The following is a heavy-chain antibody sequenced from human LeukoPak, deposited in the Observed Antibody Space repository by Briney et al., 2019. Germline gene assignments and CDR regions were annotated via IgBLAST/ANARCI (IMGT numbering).Heavy chain of an antibody. CDR2: IYYSGRT. D-gene: IGHD4-17*01. V-gene: IGHV4-39*01. J-gene: IGHJ4*02. CDR1: GGSISSSSYY. CDR3: ARLGTTVTPDY. Sequence: PSETLPLTCTVSGGSISSSSYYWGWIRQPPGKGLEWIASIYYSGRTYYNPSLKSRVTISVDTSKNQFSLRLSSVTAADAAVYYCARLGTTVTPDYWGQGTLVTVSS.